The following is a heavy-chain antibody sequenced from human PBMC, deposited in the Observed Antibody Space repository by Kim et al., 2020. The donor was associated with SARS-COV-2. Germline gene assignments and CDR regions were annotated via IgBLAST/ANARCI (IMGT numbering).Heavy chain of an antibody. CDR1: GGSISSGGYY. Sequence: SETLSLTCTVSGGSISSGGYYWSWIRQHPGKGLEWIGYIYYSGSTYYNPSLKSRVTISVDTSKNQFSLKLSSVTAADTAVYYCARGTLYCSSTSCYKNTGGELFDYWGQGTLVTVSS. CDR3: ARGTLYCSSTSCYKNTGGELFDY. J-gene: IGHJ4*02. V-gene: IGHV4-31*03. CDR2: IYYSGST. D-gene: IGHD2-2*02.